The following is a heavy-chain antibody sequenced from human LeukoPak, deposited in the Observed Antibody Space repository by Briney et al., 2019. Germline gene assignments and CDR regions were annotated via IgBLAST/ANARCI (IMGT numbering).Heavy chain of an antibody. CDR3: AKDMYSSSWYGSHFDY. CDR1: GFTSSSYG. CDR2: ISYDGSNK. J-gene: IGHJ4*02. Sequence: GGSLRLSCAASGFTSSSYGMHWVRQAPGKGLEWVAVISYDGSNKYYADSVKGRFTISRDNSKNTLYLQMNSLRAEDTAVYYCAKDMYSSSWYGSHFDYWSQGTLVTVSS. V-gene: IGHV3-30*18. D-gene: IGHD6-13*01.